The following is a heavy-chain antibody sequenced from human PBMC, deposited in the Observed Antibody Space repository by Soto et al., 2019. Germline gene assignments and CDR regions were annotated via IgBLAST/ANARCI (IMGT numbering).Heavy chain of an antibody. V-gene: IGHV3-30-3*01. CDR2: ISYDGSNK. CDR3: ARDPDYGDYLGSFDY. CDR1: GFTFSSYA. Sequence: GGSLRLSCAASGFTFSSYAMHWVRQAPGKGLEWVAVISYDGSNKYYADSVKGRFTISRDNSKNTLYLQMNSLRAEDTAVYYCARDPDYGDYLGSFDYWGQGTLVTVSS. D-gene: IGHD4-17*01. J-gene: IGHJ4*02.